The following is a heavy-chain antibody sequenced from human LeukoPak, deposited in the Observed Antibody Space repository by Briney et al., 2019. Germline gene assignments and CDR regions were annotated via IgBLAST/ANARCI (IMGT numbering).Heavy chain of an antibody. CDR2: INPSGGST. V-gene: IGHV1-46*01. CDR3: ARYSSPPNAFDI. CDR1: GYTFTRYD. D-gene: IGHD6-13*01. J-gene: IGHJ3*02. Sequence: ASVKVSCKASGYTFTRYDMHWVRQAPGQGIEWMGIINPSGGSTTYAQKFQGRVTMTRDTSTSTVYMALSSLRSEDTAVYYCARYSSPPNAFDIWGQGTMVTVSS.